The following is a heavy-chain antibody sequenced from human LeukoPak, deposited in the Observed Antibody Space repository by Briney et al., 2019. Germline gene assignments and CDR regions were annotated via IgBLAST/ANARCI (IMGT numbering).Heavy chain of an antibody. CDR1: GYTFTSYG. V-gene: IGHV1-18*01. D-gene: IGHD5-18*01. CDR2: ISAYNGNT. J-gene: IGHJ6*02. CDR3: ARDPGGYSYGSPLYYYGMDV. Sequence: ASVKVSCKASGYTFTSYGISWVRQAPGQGLEWMGWISAYNGNTNYAQKLQGRVTMTTDTSTSTAYMELGSLRSDDTAVYYCARDPGGYSYGSPLYYYGMDVWGQGTTVTVSS.